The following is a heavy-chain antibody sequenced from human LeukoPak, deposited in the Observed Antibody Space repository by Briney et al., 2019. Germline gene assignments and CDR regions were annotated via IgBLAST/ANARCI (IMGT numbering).Heavy chain of an antibody. D-gene: IGHD3-22*01. Sequence: AGGSLRLSCAASGFTVSSNYMSWVRQAPGKGLEWVSVIYSGGSTYYADSVKGRFTISRDNSKNTLYLQMNSLRAEDTAVYYCATGGPYYDSSGIDYWGQGTLVTVSS. V-gene: IGHV3-53*01. CDR3: ATGGPYYDSSGIDY. CDR2: IYSGGST. CDR1: GFTVSSNY. J-gene: IGHJ4*02.